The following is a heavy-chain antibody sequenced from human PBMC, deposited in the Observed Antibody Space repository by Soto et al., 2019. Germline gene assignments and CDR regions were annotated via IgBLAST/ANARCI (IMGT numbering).Heavy chain of an antibody. CDR2: ISYSGTTI. V-gene: IGHV3-48*03. CDR1: GFTFGSYE. J-gene: IGHJ4*02. Sequence: EVQLVESGGGLVQPGGSLRLSCAASGFTFGSYEMNWVRQAPGKGLQWTSYISYSGTTIYYAVSVKGRFTISRDNAKNSLYLQINRLRADATAVYYCARGLVGGHYWGQETLVSVSS. D-gene: IGHD2-8*02. CDR3: ARGLVGGHY.